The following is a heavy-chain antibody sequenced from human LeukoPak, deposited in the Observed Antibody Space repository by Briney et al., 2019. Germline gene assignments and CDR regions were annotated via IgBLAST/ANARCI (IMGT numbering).Heavy chain of an antibody. V-gene: IGHV3-23*01. CDR3: AKDRELLFAHCWFDL. CDR1: GFTFVTYA. CDR2: ISISSVDS. J-gene: IGHJ5*02. Sequence: PGGSLRLPCAASGFTFVTYAMSWVRQAPGKGLEWVGGISISSVDSYYADSVKGRFSISRDDSKNTLYLQMDRLTDEDTAVYYCAKDRELLFAHCWFDLWGQGTLVTVSS. D-gene: IGHD3-10*01.